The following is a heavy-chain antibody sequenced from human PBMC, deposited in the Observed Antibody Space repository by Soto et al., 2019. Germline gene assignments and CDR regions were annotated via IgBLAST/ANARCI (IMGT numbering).Heavy chain of an antibody. D-gene: IGHD4-17*01. Sequence: PSETLSLTCTVSGGSIRTSNYYWVWIRQTPGRGLEWIGSVYYTGTTYYTPSLQGRVSMSADTSKNQFFLELKSVTAADTALYYCARTTAVPNTLRSRYFFDYWGQGTLVTVSS. CDR1: GGSIRTSNYY. J-gene: IGHJ4*02. CDR3: ARTTAVPNTLRSRYFFDY. V-gene: IGHV4-39*07. CDR2: VYYTGTT.